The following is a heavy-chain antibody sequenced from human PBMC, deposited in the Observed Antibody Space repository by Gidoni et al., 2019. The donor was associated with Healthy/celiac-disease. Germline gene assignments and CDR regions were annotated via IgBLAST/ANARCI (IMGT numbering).Heavy chain of an antibody. D-gene: IGHD3-10*01. Sequence: QLQLQESGPGLVKPSETLSPTCTVSGGSISSSSCYWGWIRQPPGKGLGWIGGIYYRGSTYYNPSHKSRVTISVDTSKNQFSLKLSSVTAADTAVYYCAGPASYYYGSGSYYSHYYYYMDVWGKGTTVTVSS. CDR3: AGPASYYYGSGSYYSHYYYYMDV. CDR2: IYYRGST. CDR1: GGSISSSSCY. V-gene: IGHV4-39*01. J-gene: IGHJ6*03.